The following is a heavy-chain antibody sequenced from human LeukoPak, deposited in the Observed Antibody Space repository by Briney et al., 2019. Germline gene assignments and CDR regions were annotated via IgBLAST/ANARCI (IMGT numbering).Heavy chain of an antibody. V-gene: IGHV4-30-4*01. Sequence: SETLSLTCTVSGGSISSGDYYWSWIRQPPGKGLEWIGYIYYSGSTYYNPSLKSRVTISVDTSKNQFSLKLSSVTAADTAVYYCARPPLSRGYYGSGSYYTNWGQGTLVTVSS. CDR3: ARPPLSRGYYGSGSYYTN. CDR1: GGSISSGDYY. CDR2: IYYSGST. J-gene: IGHJ4*02. D-gene: IGHD3-10*01.